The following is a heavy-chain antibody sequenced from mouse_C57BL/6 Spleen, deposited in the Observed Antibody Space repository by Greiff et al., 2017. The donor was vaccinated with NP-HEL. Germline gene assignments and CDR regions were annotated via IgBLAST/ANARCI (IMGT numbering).Heavy chain of an antibody. D-gene: IGHD1-1*01. CDR2: IDPSDSYT. V-gene: IGHV1-69*01. CDR1: GYTFTSYW. Sequence: QVQLQQPGAELVMPGASVKLSCKASGYTFTSYWMHWVKQRPGQGLEWIGEIDPSDSYTNYNQKFKGKSTLTVDKSSSTAYMQLSSLTYEDSAVYYGARTTVVAHYAMDYWGQGTSVTVSS. CDR3: ARTTVVAHYAMDY. J-gene: IGHJ4*01.